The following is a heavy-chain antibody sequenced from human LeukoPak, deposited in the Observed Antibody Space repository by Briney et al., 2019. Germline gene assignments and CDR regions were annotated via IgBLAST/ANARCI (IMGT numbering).Heavy chain of an antibody. Sequence: GGSLRLSCAASGFTFSSYWMSWVRQAPGKGLEWVANIKQDGSEKYYVDSVKGRFTISRDNTKNSLYLQMHSLRADDSALYYCATEIGVSAASFDVWGQGTMVTVSS. V-gene: IGHV3-7*03. CDR1: GFTFSSYW. D-gene: IGHD6-13*01. J-gene: IGHJ3*01. CDR2: IKQDGSEK. CDR3: ATEIGVSAASFDV.